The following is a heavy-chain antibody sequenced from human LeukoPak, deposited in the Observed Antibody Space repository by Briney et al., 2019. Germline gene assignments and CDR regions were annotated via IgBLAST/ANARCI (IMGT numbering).Heavy chain of an antibody. V-gene: IGHV4-4*02. J-gene: IGHJ4*02. CDR1: GGSVSSSNW. CDR2: IYHSGST. CDR3: AREDEQQPPY. D-gene: IGHD6-13*01. Sequence: SETLSLTCAVSGGSVSSSNWWSWVRQPPGKGLEYIGEIYHSGSTYYNPSLKSRVTISVDTSKNQFSLKLSSVTAADTAVYYCAREDEQQPPYWGQGTLVTVSS.